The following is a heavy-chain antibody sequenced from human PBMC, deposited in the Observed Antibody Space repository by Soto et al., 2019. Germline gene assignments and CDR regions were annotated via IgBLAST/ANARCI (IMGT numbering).Heavy chain of an antibody. D-gene: IGHD4-17*01. J-gene: IGHJ4*02. Sequence: EVQLLESGGGLVQPGGSLRLSCAASGFTFSSYAMSWVRQAPGKGLEWVSAISGSGGSTYYADSVKGRFPISRDNSKNTLYLQMNSLGAEDTAVYYCAKNRADYGTFDYWGQGTLVTVSS. CDR3: AKNRADYGTFDY. V-gene: IGHV3-23*01. CDR2: ISGSGGST. CDR1: GFTFSSYA.